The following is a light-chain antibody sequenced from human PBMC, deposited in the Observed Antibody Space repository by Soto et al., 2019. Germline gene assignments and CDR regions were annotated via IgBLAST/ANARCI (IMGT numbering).Light chain of an antibody. Sequence: QSVLPQPPSASGTPGQRVTLSCSGSSSNIGSNYVYWYQQLPGTAPNLLIYRNNQRPSGVPDRFSGSKSGTSASLAISGLRSEDEADYYCAAWDDSLSGRGVFGGGTKLTVL. CDR2: RNN. CDR1: SSNIGSNY. V-gene: IGLV1-47*01. CDR3: AAWDDSLSGRGV. J-gene: IGLJ2*01.